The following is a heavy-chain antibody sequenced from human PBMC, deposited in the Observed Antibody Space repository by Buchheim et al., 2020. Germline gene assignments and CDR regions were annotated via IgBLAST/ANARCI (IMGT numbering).Heavy chain of an antibody. D-gene: IGHD3-22*01. CDR2: INPNSGGP. V-gene: IGHV1-2*04. CDR1: GYTFTGYY. J-gene: IGHJ6*02. CDR3: ARGRVRYYDSSGYHHSGMDV. Sequence: QVQLVQSGAEVKKPGASVKVSCKASGYTFTGYYMHWVRQAPGQGLEWMGWINPNSGGPNYAQKFQGWVTMTRATSISTAYMELSRLRSDDTAVYYCARGRVRYYDSSGYHHSGMDVWGQGTT.